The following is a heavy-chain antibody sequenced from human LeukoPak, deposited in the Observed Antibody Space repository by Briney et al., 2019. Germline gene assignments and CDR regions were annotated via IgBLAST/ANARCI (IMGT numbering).Heavy chain of an antibody. D-gene: IGHD3-10*01. CDR3: ARVGGSGSQGAFDI. V-gene: IGHV3-21*01. J-gene: IGHJ3*02. Sequence: PGGSLRLSCAASGFTFSSYSMNWVRQAPGKGLEWVSSISSSSSYIYYADSVKGRFTIFRDNAKNSLYLQMNSLRAEDTAVYYCARVGGSGSQGAFDIWGQGTMVTVSS. CDR1: GFTFSSYS. CDR2: ISSSSSYI.